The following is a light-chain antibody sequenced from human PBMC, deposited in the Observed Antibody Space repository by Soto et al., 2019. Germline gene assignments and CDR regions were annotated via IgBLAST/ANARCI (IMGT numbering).Light chain of an antibody. Sequence: ELTQPPSVSVAPGKTAAITCGGNNIGGESVHWYQQKPDQAPILVISFDSDRPSGIPERFSGSKSGNTATLTISRVEAGDEGDYYCQVWDRSSDHVVFAGGTKLTVL. CDR1: NIGGES. J-gene: IGLJ3*02. CDR3: QVWDRSSDHVV. CDR2: FDS. V-gene: IGLV3-21*04.